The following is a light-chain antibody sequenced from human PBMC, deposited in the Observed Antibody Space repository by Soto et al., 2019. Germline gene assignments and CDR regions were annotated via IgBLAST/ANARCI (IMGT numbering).Light chain of an antibody. CDR3: QQYGYSPTWT. V-gene: IGKV3-20*01. CDR2: DAS. CDR1: QSVSSY. Sequence: EIVLTQSPAPPSLSPGERANPSCRGSQSVSSYLAWYQQKPGQAHRLIIYDASTRATGIPDRFSGSGSGTDFTLTISRLEPEDLAVYYCQQYGYSPTWTFGQGTKLDIK. J-gene: IGKJ1*01.